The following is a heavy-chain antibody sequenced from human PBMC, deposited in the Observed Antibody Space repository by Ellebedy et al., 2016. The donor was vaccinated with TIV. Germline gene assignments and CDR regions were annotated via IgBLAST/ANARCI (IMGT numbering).Heavy chain of an antibody. CDR1: GYTFTSHI. CDR3: ARDPEGAYYYGSGKFDY. D-gene: IGHD3-10*01. CDR2: INAGNGNT. J-gene: IGHJ4*02. Sequence: ASVKVSCXASGYTFTSHIINWVRQAPGQRLEWLGWINAGNGNTKYSQKFQGGVTITRDTSTSTVYMEMSSLRSEDTAVFYCARDPEGAYYYGSGKFDYWGQGTLVTVSS. V-gene: IGHV1-3*01.